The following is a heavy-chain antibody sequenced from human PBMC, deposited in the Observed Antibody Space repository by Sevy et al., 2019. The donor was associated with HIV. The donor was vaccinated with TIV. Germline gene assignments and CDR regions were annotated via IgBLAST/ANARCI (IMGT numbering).Heavy chain of an antibody. D-gene: IGHD3-16*01. Sequence: GGSLRLSCAASGFTFSSYGMHWVRQAPGKGLEWVAVISYDGSNKYYADSVKGRFTISRDNSKNTLYLQMNSLRAEDTAVYYCAKLPGPSSSASYYYYYGMDVWGQGTTVTVSS. J-gene: IGHJ6*02. CDR2: ISYDGSNK. CDR3: AKLPGPSSSASYYYYYGMDV. V-gene: IGHV3-30*18. CDR1: GFTFSSYG.